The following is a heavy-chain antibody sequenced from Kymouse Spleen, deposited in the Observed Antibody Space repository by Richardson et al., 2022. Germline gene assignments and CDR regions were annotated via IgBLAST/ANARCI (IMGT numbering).Heavy chain of an antibody. D-gene: IGHD4-11,IGHD4-11*01. CDR2: IWYDGSNK. V-gene: IGHV3-33*01. J-gene: IGHJ5*02. CDR3: ARDGTTVTLNWFDP. Sequence: QVQLVESGGGVVQPGRSLRLSCAASGFTFSSYGMHWVRQAPGKGLEWVAVIWYDGSNKYYADSVKGRFTISRDNSKNTLYLQMNSLRAEDTAVYYCARDGTTVTLNWFDPWGQGTLVTVSS. CDR1: GFTFSSYG.